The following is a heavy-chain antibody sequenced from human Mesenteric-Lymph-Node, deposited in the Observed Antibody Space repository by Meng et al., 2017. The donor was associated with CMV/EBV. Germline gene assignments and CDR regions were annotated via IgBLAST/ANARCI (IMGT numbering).Heavy chain of an antibody. CDR1: FSLRTSGVG. CDR2: IYWDDDK. J-gene: IGHJ4*02. V-gene: IGHV2-5*02. Sequence: FSLRTSGVGVGWIRQPPGKALEWLALIYWDDDKRYSPSLKSRLTITKDTSKNQVVLTMTNMDPVDTATYYCAHLASYYGSGSYSPFDYWGQGTLVTVSS. D-gene: IGHD3-10*01. CDR3: AHLASYYGSGSYSPFDY.